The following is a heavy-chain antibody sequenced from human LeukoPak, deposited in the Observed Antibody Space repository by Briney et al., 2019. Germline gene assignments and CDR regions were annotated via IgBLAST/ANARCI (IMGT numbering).Heavy chain of an antibody. CDR2: ISSSGSTI. Sequence: GGSLRLSCAASGFTFSDYYMSWIRQAPGKGLEWVSYISSSGSTIYYADSAKGRFTISRDNAKNSLYLQMNSLRAEDTAVYYCARSTYSVIVLKELDYWGQGTLVTVSS. CDR3: ARSTYSVIVLKELDY. V-gene: IGHV3-11*01. D-gene: IGHD2-8*01. CDR1: GFTFSDYY. J-gene: IGHJ4*02.